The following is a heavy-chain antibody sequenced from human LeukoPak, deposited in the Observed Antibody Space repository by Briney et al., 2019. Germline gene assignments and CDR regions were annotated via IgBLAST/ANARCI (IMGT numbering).Heavy chain of an antibody. CDR1: GFTSSSYS. J-gene: IGHJ4*02. Sequence: GGSLRLSSAASGFTSSSYSMNWVREAPGKGLEWVSSISRSSSYIYYADSVKGRFTISRDNAKNSLYLQMNSLRAEDTAVYYCASSVVVVAATGVWGQGTLVTVSS. CDR3: ASSVVVVAATGV. D-gene: IGHD2-15*01. V-gene: IGHV3-21*01. CDR2: ISRSSSYI.